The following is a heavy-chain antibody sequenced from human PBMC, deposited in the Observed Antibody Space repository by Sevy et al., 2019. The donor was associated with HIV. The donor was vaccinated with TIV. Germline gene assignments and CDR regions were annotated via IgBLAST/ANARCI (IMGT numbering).Heavy chain of an antibody. V-gene: IGHV1-2*02. J-gene: IGHJ3*02. CDR2: INPNNGGT. Sequence: ASVKVSCKASGYSFTGHFIHWVRQAPGQGLEWMGWINPNNGGTYYAQKFQGRVSMFRDTSSSTAYMDLSRLTSDDMATYSCAREVGPGICPVLDIWGQGTMVTFSS. D-gene: IGHD1-1*01. CDR1: GYSFTGHF. CDR3: AREVGPGICPVLDI.